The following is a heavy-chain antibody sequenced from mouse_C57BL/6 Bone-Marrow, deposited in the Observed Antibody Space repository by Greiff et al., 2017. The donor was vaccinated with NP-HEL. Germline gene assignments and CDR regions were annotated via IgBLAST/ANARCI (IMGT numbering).Heavy chain of an antibody. CDR1: GFTFSSYA. CDR2: ISDGGSYT. D-gene: IGHD1-1*01. J-gene: IGHJ4*01. CDR3: ARVLDYCGSSYRYCYAMDY. V-gene: IGHV5-4*01. Sequence: EVQLVESGGGLVKPGGSLKLSCAASGFTFSSYAMSWVRQTPEKRLEWVATISDGGSYTYYPDNVKGRFTISRDNAKNNLYLQMSHLKSEDTAMYYCARVLDYCGSSYRYCYAMDYWGQGTSVTVSS.